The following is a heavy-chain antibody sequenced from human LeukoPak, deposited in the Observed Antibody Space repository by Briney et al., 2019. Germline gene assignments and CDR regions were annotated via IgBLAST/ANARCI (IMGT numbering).Heavy chain of an antibody. J-gene: IGHJ4*02. Sequence: ASVKVSCKASGYTFNSYGISWVRQAPGQGLEWMAWISPSSGNTNYAQKLQGRVTMTTDKSTSTAYMELRSLRSDDTAVYYGARGIVGPDNWGQGTLVTVSS. CDR3: ARGIVGPDN. CDR2: ISPSSGNT. CDR1: GYTFNSYG. V-gene: IGHV1-18*01. D-gene: IGHD2/OR15-2a*01.